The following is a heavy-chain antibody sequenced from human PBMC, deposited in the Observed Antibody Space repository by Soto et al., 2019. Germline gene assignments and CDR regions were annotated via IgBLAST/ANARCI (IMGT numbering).Heavy chain of an antibody. CDR1: GGSLSAYY. CDR2: INDGGVS. V-gene: IGHV4-34*01. CDR3: ARRALGGIRY. J-gene: IGHJ4*02. Sequence: SETLSLTGAVYGGSLSAYYCTWIRQPPWKGLEWIGEINDGGVSNYNPSLKSRVTISVDTSKNQFSLKLSSVNAADTAVYYCARRALGGIRYWGQGTPVTVSS. D-gene: IGHD1-26*01.